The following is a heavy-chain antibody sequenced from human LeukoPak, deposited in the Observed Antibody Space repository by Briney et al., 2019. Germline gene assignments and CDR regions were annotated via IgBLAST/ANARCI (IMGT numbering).Heavy chain of an antibody. CDR2: ISSGASTM. Sequence: GGSLRLSCAASGFMFSSFEMCWVRQAPGKGLEWVSYISSGASTMYYADSVQGRFTISRDNAKNSLFLQMNSLRAEDTAVYYCALLAVASDFDYWGQGTLVTVSS. CDR3: ALLAVASDFDY. J-gene: IGHJ4*02. D-gene: IGHD6-19*01. CDR1: GFMFSSFE. V-gene: IGHV3-48*03.